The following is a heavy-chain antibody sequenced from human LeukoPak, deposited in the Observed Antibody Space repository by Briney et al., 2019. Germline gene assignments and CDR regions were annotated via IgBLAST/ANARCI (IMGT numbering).Heavy chain of an antibody. Sequence: SETLSLTCAVDGGSFSGYYWTWIRQPPGKGLEWIGEINHSGSTNYNPSLKSRVTISVDTSKNQFSLKLSSVTAADTAVYYCARGGYYGIDYWGQGTLVTVSS. CDR3: ARGGYYGIDY. J-gene: IGHJ4*02. CDR2: INHSGST. CDR1: GGSFSGYY. V-gene: IGHV4-34*01. D-gene: IGHD3-22*01.